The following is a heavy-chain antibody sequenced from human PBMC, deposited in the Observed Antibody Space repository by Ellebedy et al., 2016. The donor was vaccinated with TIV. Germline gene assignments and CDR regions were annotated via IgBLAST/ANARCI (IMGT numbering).Heavy chain of an antibody. J-gene: IGHJ4*02. D-gene: IGHD3/OR15-3a*01. V-gene: IGHV4-39*07. CDR1: GDSVSSGSYY. CDR2: MYTSGTT. Sequence: SETLSLTCTVSGDSVSSGSYYCGWVRQPPGTGLEWIGNMYTSGTTNYNPTLDSRVTISLDTSTGQFSLRLRSVTAADTAIYYCARGIGPYPVHWGQGTLVIVSS. CDR3: ARGIGPYPVH.